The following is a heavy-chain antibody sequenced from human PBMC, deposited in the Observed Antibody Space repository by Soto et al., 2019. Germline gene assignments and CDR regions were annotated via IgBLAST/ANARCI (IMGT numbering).Heavy chain of an antibody. V-gene: IGHV4-34*01. CDR3: ARGRPYDILTGMTGNYYYYMDV. D-gene: IGHD3-9*01. J-gene: IGHJ6*03. Sequence: SETLSLTCAVYGGSFSGYYWSWIRQPPGKGLEWIGEINHSGSTNYNPSLKSRVTISVDTSKNQFSLKLSSVTAADTAVYYCARGRPYDILTGMTGNYYYYMDVRGKGTTVTVSS. CDR2: INHSGST. CDR1: GGSFSGYY.